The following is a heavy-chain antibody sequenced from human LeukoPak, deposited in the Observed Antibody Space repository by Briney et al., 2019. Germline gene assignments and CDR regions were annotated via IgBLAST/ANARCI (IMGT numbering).Heavy chain of an antibody. Sequence: GGSLRLSCAASGFTFSSYWMHWVRQAPGKGLVWVSRINSDGSSTSYADSVKGRFTISRDNAKNTLYLQMNSLRAEDTAVYYCVRVVPAAATQYYYYYYYMDVWGKGTTVTISS. D-gene: IGHD2-2*01. V-gene: IGHV3-74*01. CDR3: VRVVPAAATQYYYYYYYMDV. CDR2: INSDGSST. J-gene: IGHJ6*03. CDR1: GFTFSSYW.